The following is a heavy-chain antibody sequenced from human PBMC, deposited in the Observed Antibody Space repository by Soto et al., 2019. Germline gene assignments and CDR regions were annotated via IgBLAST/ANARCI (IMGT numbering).Heavy chain of an antibody. Sequence: XETLSVTCTVSGCSVSSGSYYWSWIRQPPGKGLEWIGYIYYSGSTNYNPSLKSRVTISVDTSKNQFSLKLSSVTAADTAVYYCARVNPAAGRKVSEYFQHWGQGTLVTVSS. V-gene: IGHV4-61*01. CDR2: IYYSGST. D-gene: IGHD6-13*01. CDR3: ARVNPAAGRKVSEYFQH. CDR1: GCSVSSGSYY. J-gene: IGHJ1*01.